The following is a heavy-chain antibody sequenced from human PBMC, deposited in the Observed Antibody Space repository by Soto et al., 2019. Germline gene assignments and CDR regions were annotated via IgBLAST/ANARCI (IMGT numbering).Heavy chain of an antibody. CDR3: AKSSSSSPGAFDP. V-gene: IGHV3-23*01. CDR1: GFTFNIYW. Sequence: PGGSLRLSCVASGFTFNIYWMPWVRQAPGKGLEWVSAISGRGGSTYYADSVKGRFTISRDNSKNTLYLQMNSLRAEDTAVYYCAKSSSSSPGAFDPWGQGTLVTVSS. J-gene: IGHJ5*02. D-gene: IGHD6-13*01. CDR2: ISGRGGST.